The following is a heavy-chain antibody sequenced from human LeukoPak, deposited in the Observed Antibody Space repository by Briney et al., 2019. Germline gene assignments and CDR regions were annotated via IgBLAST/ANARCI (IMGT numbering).Heavy chain of an antibody. V-gene: IGHV3-48*04. CDR3: ARSRGVIPNWFDP. Sequence: GGSLRLSCAASGFTFSSYSMNWVRQAPGKGLEWVSYISSGSSTIYYADSVKGRFTISRDNAKNSLYLQMNSLRAEDTAVYYCARSRGVIPNWFDPWGQGTLVTVFS. J-gene: IGHJ5*02. CDR2: ISSGSSTI. D-gene: IGHD3-10*01. CDR1: GFTFSSYS.